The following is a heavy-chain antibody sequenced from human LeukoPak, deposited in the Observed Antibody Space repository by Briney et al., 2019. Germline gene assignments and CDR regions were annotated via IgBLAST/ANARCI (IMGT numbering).Heavy chain of an antibody. D-gene: IGHD2-21*01. CDR2: INHSGST. Sequence: SETLSLTCAVYGGSFSGYYWSWIRQPPGKGLEWIGEINHSGSTNYNPSLKSRVTISVDTSKNQFSLKLSSVTAADTAVYYCAREKIALDYWGQGTLVTASS. J-gene: IGHJ4*02. CDR3: AREKIALDY. V-gene: IGHV4-34*01. CDR1: GGSFSGYY.